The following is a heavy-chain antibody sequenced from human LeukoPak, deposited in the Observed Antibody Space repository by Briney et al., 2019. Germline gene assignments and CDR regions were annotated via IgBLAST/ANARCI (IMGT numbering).Heavy chain of an antibody. D-gene: IGHD6-13*01. J-gene: IGHJ4*02. CDR1: GFTVSSNY. Sequence: GGSLRLSCAASGFTVSSNYMSWVRQAPGKGLEWVSVIYSGGSTYYAHSVKGRFTISRDNSKNTLYLQMNSLRAEDTAVYYCARDDGSSWFDFDYWGQGTLVTVSS. V-gene: IGHV3-66*02. CDR2: IYSGGST. CDR3: ARDDGSSWFDFDY.